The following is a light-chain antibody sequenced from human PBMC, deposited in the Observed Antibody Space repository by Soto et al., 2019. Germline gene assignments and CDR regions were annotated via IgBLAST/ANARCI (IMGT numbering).Light chain of an antibody. J-gene: IGLJ2*01. Sequence: SYELTQPPSVSVSPGQTASITCFGEKLGDTYACWYQQRPGQSPVLVIYQDTKRPSGIPERFSGSNSGNTATLTISGTQAMDEADYYCQAWDSSTEDVVFGGGTQLTVL. CDR2: QDT. CDR1: KLGDTY. CDR3: QAWDSSTEDVV. V-gene: IGLV3-1*01.